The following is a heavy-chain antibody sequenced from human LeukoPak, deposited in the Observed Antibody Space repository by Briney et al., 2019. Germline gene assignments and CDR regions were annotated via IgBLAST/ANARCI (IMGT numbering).Heavy chain of an antibody. Sequence: SETLSLTCTVSGDPINSGSYYWSWIRQPPAKGLEWIGYIYYSGSPNYNPSLKSRVTFSLDTSQNQFSLKLTSVTAADTAVYYCAYGGDAYKTGYWGQGTLVTVSS. D-gene: IGHD5-24*01. CDR2: IYYSGSP. CDR1: GDPINSGSYY. J-gene: IGHJ4*02. CDR3: AYGGDAYKTGY. V-gene: IGHV4-61*01.